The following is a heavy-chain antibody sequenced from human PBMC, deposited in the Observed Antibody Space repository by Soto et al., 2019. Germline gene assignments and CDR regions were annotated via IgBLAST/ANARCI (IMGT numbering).Heavy chain of an antibody. CDR2: VSHDDTNT. V-gene: IGHV3-23*01. J-gene: IGHJ4*02. CDR3: AKEPLLSGWYYFDS. CDR1: GFTFSHYA. Sequence: EVQLLESGGGLIQPGGSLRLSCAASGFTFSHYAMTWVRQAPGKGLEWVSAVSHDDTNTYYADSVKGRFTISRDNSKNTLFLQMNSLTAEDPAVYYCAKEPLLSGWYYFDSWGQGTLVTVSS. D-gene: IGHD6-19*01.